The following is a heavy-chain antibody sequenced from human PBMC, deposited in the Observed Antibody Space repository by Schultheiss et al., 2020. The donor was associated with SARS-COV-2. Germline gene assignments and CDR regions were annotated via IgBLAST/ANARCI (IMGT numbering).Heavy chain of an antibody. V-gene: IGHV3-48*01. CDR3: ASASEYGDYSYYFDY. D-gene: IGHD4-17*01. J-gene: IGHJ4*02. CDR1: GFTFSSYS. CDR2: ISSSSSTI. Sequence: GGSLRLSCAASGFTFSSYSMNWVRQAPGKGLEWVSYISSSSSTIYYADSVKGRFTISRDNAQKSLDLQMNSLIAEDTAVYYCASASEYGDYSYYFDYWGQGTVVTVSS.